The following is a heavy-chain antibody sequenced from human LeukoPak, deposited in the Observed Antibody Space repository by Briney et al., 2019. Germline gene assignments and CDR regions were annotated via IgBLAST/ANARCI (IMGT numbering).Heavy chain of an antibody. CDR2: IYPGDSNT. J-gene: IGHJ4*02. CDR3: VRQPPNYDFWSGSFFDS. Sequence: LGESLKISCKGSGYKFTSYWICWVRQMPGKGLEWMGLIYPGDSNTKYSPSFQGHVSISADRSISTAYLQWTSLKASDTAMYYCVRQPPNYDFWSGSFFDSWGQGTLVTVSS. CDR1: GYKFTSYW. D-gene: IGHD3-3*01. V-gene: IGHV5-51*01.